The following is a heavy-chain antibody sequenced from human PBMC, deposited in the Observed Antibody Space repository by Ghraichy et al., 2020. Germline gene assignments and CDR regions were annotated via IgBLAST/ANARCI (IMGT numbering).Heavy chain of an antibody. D-gene: IGHD6-13*01. J-gene: IGHJ5*02. V-gene: IGHV1-18*01. CDR3: ARDRAQLVPSHFDP. CDR2: ISAYNGNT. Sequence: ASVKVSCKASGYTFTSYGISWVRHAPGQGLEWMGWISAYNGNTNYAQKLQGRVTMTTDTSTSTAYMELRSLRSDDTAVYYCARDRAQLVPSHFDPWGQGTLVTVSS. CDR1: GYTFTSYG.